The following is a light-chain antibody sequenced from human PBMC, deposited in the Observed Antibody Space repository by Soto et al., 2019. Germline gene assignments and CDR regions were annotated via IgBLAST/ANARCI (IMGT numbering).Light chain of an antibody. CDR1: QRISGY. Sequence: DIQMTQSPSSLSASVGDRVTILCRASQRISGYLNWFQQKPGKAPNLLIYTASDLQSGVPSRFGGSGSGTDFTLTISSLQPEDFATYYCQQSYSIPWTFGQGTKVEIK. J-gene: IGKJ1*01. CDR3: QQSYSIPWT. CDR2: TAS. V-gene: IGKV1-39*01.